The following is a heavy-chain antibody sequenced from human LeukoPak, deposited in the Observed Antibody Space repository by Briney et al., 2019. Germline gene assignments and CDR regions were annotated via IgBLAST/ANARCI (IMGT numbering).Heavy chain of an antibody. CDR1: GFTFDDHG. V-gene: IGHV4-59*11. D-gene: IGHD6-19*01. Sequence: GSLRLSCAASGFTFDDHGMSWVRQAPGKGLEWIGYIYYSGSTNYNPSLKSRVTISVDTSKNQFSLKLSSVTAADTAVYYCATYSSGWAFDYWGQGTLVTVSS. J-gene: IGHJ4*02. CDR3: ATYSSGWAFDY. CDR2: IYYSGST.